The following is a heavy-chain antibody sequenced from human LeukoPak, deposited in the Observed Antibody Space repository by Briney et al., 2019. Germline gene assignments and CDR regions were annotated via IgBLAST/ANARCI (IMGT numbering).Heavy chain of an antibody. J-gene: IGHJ4*02. CDR1: GFTFSSYE. V-gene: IGHV3-48*03. Sequence: GGSLRLSCAASGFTFSSYEMNWVRQAPGKGLEWVSYISSSGSTIYYADSVKGRFTISRDNAKNSLYLQMNSLRAEDTAVYYCARSGAPSYYDILTGLREGYYFDYWGQGTLVTVSS. D-gene: IGHD3-9*01. CDR3: ARSGAPSYYDILTGLREGYYFDY. CDR2: ISSSGSTI.